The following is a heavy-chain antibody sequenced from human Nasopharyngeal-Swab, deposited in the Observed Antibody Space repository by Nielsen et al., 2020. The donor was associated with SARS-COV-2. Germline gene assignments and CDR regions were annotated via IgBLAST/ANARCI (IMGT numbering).Heavy chain of an antibody. Sequence: SDTLSLTCAISGDSVTSYYWGWIRQPPGKGLEWIGSMYHSGHPHHNLSLKSRVTISVDTSKNQVSLNLTSVTAADTAVYYCARHLSDVDSPMVPWFDPWGQGTLVTVSS. D-gene: IGHD3-10*01. CDR3: ARHLSDVDSPMVPWFDP. CDR2: MYHSGHP. J-gene: IGHJ5*02. V-gene: IGHV4-38-2*01. CDR1: GDSVTSYY.